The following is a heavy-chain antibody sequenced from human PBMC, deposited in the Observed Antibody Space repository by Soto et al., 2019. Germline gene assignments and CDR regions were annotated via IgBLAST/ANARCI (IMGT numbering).Heavy chain of an antibody. D-gene: IGHD3-22*01. CDR2: INPSGGST. J-gene: IGHJ4*02. CDR1: GYTFNSYY. Sequence: ASVKVSCKESGYTFNSYYIHWVRQAPGQGLEWMGIINPSGGSTSYAQKFQGRVTMTRDTSTSTVYMELSSLRSEDTAVYYCARDSYDSSGYYGYWGQGTLVTSPQ. CDR3: ARDSYDSSGYYGY. V-gene: IGHV1-46*02.